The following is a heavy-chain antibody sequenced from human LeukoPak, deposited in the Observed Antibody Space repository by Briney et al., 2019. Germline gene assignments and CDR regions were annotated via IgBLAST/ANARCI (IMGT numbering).Heavy chain of an antibody. J-gene: IGHJ4*02. V-gene: IGHV3-23*01. CDR3: AKDLREYRLLSGDY. CDR1: GFTFSSYA. Sequence: GGSLRLSCAASGFTFSSYAMSWVRQAPGKGLEWVSAISGSGGSTYYADSVKGRFTISRDNSKNTLYLQMNSLRAEDTAVYYCAKDLREYRLLSGDYWGQGTLVTVSS. D-gene: IGHD2-2*01. CDR2: ISGSGGST.